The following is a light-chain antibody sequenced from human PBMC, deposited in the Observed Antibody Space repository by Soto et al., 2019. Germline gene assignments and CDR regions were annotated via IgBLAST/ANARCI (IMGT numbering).Light chain of an antibody. CDR1: QSISSY. Sequence: DIQMTQSPSSLSASVGDRVTITCRASQSISSYLNWYQQKTGKPPALLIYGGSALQIGVPHRFSASGSGTDFTLTITSLQHEDFAIYYCQQSYSLPRTFGQGTKVDLK. V-gene: IGKV1-39*01. J-gene: IGKJ1*01. CDR2: GGS. CDR3: QQSYSLPRT.